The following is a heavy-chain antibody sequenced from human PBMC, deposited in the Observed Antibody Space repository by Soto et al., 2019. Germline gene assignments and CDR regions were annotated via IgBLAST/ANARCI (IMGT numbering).Heavy chain of an antibody. D-gene: IGHD6-19*01. CDR1: GFTFGAYT. J-gene: IGHJ4*02. CDR2: IGGSGGST. CDR3: AKLKDSSGWKYFDY. V-gene: IGHV3-23*01. Sequence: GSLRLSCAASGFTFGAYTMSWVRQAPGQGLEWVSAIGGSGGSTYYVDSVQGRFTISRDNSKNTLYLQMNSLRAEDTAVYYCAKLKDSSGWKYFDYWGQGTLVTVSS.